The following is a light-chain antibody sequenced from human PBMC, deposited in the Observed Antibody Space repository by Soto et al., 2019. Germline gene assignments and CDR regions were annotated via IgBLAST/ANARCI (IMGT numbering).Light chain of an antibody. J-gene: IGKJ1*01. Sequence: DIVMTQSPATLSVSPGERATLSCRASQTISSNLAWYQQKPGQAPRLLIYGASTRATDIPVRFSGSGSGTEFTLTISSLQSEDFAVYYCQQYNDWPRTFGQGTKVDIK. CDR3: QQYNDWPRT. CDR2: GAS. V-gene: IGKV3-15*01. CDR1: QTISSN.